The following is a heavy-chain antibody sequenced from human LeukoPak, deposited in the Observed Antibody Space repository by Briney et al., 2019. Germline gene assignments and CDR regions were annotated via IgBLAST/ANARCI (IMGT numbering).Heavy chain of an antibody. CDR1: GFTFSSYG. CDR3: AKDHYGGDLDY. J-gene: IGHJ4*02. V-gene: IGHV3-30*18. D-gene: IGHD2-21*02. CDR2: ISYDGSNK. Sequence: QSGRSLRLSCAASGFTFSSYGMHWVRQAPGKDLDWVAVISYDGSNKYYAASVKRSFTISRDNSTHTLYLQTNSLRAEHTAVYYCAKDHYGGDLDYWGQGTLVTVSS.